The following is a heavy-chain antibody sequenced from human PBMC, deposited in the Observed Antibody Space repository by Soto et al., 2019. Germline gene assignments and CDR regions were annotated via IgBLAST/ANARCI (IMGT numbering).Heavy chain of an antibody. Sequence: QAHLVQSGAEVRKPGASVKVSCQALEHTSTIYYIHWVRQARGQGLEWRGWINADSGGTTYAEDFRGRVTFTRDTSTSTFHMELSRLRLDDTAMYFCATRGYDILTGYLHIWGQGTLITVSS. CDR1: EHTSTIYY. J-gene: IGHJ1*01. CDR2: INADSGGT. CDR3: ATRGYDILTGYLHI. V-gene: IGHV1-2*02. D-gene: IGHD3-9*01.